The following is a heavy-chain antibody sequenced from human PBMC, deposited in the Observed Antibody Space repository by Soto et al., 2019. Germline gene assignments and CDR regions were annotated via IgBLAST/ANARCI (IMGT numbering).Heavy chain of an antibody. Sequence: QVQLVESGGGVVQPGRSLRLSCVASGFTFSSYGMHWVRQAPGKGLEWVAIKSYDGSNTYYADSVKGRFTISRDNSKNTXYXXMNSLRAEDTSVYYCAKEGGLSGSYYISSSYYFDYWGQGTLVTVSS. D-gene: IGHD1-26*01. CDR3: AKEGGLSGSYYISSSYYFDY. V-gene: IGHV3-30*18. CDR1: GFTFSSYG. J-gene: IGHJ4*02. CDR2: KSYDGSNT.